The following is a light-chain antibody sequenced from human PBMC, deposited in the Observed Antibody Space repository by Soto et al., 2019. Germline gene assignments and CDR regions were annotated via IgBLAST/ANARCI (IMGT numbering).Light chain of an antibody. V-gene: IGKV1-9*01. CDR3: QQLHSYPLT. CDR2: GAS. CDR1: QGIDSY. Sequence: DIQLTQSPSFLSASVGDRVTTTCRASQGIDSYLAWYQQKPGKAPNVLIYGASTLQSGVPSRFSGSGSGTEFTLRISSLQPEDFATYYCQQLHSYPLTFGGGTKVDIK. J-gene: IGKJ4*01.